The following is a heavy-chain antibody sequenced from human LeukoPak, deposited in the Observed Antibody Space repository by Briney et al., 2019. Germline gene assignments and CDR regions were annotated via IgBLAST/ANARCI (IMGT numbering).Heavy chain of an antibody. V-gene: IGHV4-39*01. Sequence: SETLSLTCTVSGGSISSSSYYWGWVRQPPGKGLEWLGSIYYSGSTYYNPSLKSRVTISVDTSKNQFSLKLSSVTAADTAVYYCARPVAEQQLPIDYWGQGTLVTVSS. D-gene: IGHD6-13*01. CDR2: IYYSGST. J-gene: IGHJ4*02. CDR3: ARPVAEQQLPIDY. CDR1: GGSISSSSYY.